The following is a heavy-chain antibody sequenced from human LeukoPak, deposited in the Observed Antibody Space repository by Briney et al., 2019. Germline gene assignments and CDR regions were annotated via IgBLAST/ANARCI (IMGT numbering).Heavy chain of an antibody. CDR2: IDRGGSK. Sequence: GGSLRLSCAASGFTVTSNYMNWVRQAPGKGLEWVSVIDRGGSKYYADSVKGRFTISRDNAKNSLYLQMNSLRAEDTAVYYCARLGDFWSGYYSMDVWGKGTTVTVSS. CDR1: GFTVTSNY. D-gene: IGHD3-3*01. J-gene: IGHJ6*04. CDR3: ARLGDFWSGYYSMDV. V-gene: IGHV3-53*01.